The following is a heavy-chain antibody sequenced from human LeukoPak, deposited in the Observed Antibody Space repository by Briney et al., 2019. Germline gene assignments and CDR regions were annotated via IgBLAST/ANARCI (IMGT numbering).Heavy chain of an antibody. Sequence: GGSLRLSCAASGFTFSSYSMNWVRQAPGKGLEWVSSISSSSSYIYYADSVKGRFTISRDNAKNSLYLQMNSLRAEDTAVYYCARDPPRAVAGTGIFDYWGQGTLVTVSS. D-gene: IGHD6-19*01. CDR2: ISSSSSYI. CDR1: GFTFSSYS. V-gene: IGHV3-21*01. J-gene: IGHJ4*02. CDR3: ARDPPRAVAGTGIFDY.